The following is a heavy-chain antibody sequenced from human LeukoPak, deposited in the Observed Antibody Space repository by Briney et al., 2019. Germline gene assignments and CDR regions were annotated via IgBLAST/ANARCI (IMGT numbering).Heavy chain of an antibody. CDR2: ISGSGGST. D-gene: IGHD3-16*01. CDR1: GFTFSSYA. Sequence: GGSLRLSCAASGFTFSSYAMSWVRQAPGKGLEWVSAISGSGGSTYYADSVKGRFTISRDNSKNTLYLQMNSLRAEDTAAYYCAKDGGRYYYYYGMDVWGQGTTVTVSS. V-gene: IGHV3-23*01. J-gene: IGHJ6*02. CDR3: AKDGGRYYYYYGMDV.